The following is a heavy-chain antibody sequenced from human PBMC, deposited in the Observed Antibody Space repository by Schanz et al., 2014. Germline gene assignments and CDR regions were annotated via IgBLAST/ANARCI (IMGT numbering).Heavy chain of an antibody. V-gene: IGHV4-4*02. D-gene: IGHD3-10*01. CDR2: INNSGST. Sequence: QVQLQESGPGLVKPSGTLSLTCAVSGGFISSINWWSWVRQSPGTGLEWIGEINNSGSTNYNPSLKSRVTISLDKSKNQISLKLSPVTAADTAVYYCARGLVRGVMFDLWGQGTLVTVS. CDR3: ARGLVRGVMFDL. J-gene: IGHJ5*02. CDR1: GGFISSINW.